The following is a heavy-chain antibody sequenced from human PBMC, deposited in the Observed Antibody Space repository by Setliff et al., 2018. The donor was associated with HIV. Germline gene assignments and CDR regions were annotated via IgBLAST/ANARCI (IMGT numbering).Heavy chain of an antibody. CDR1: GYSISSGYY. D-gene: IGHD5-18*01. CDR2: IYHSGSS. J-gene: IGHJ4*02. CDR3: ARLPGYSYGPFDY. V-gene: IGHV4-38-2*01. Sequence: PSETLSLTCAVSGYSISSGYYWGWIRQPPGKGLEWIGSIYHSGSSYYNPSLKSRVTISVDTSKNQFSLKLSSVTAADTAVYYCARLPGYSYGPFDYWGQGTLVTVSS.